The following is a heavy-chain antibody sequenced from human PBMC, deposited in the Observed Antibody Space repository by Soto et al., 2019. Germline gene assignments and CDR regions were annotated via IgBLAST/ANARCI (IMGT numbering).Heavy chain of an antibody. CDR3: ARGITGTVTYYYGLDV. J-gene: IGHJ6*02. CDR2: VIPIFGTA. D-gene: IGHD1-20*01. Sequence: QVQLVQSGAEVKKPGSSMKVSCKASGGTFSSYAISWVRQAPGQGLEWMGGVIPIFGTADYAQKFQGRVTITADESTSTAYMELSSLRSEDTAVYYCARGITGTVTYYYGLDVWGQGTTVTVSS. CDR1: GGTFSSYA. V-gene: IGHV1-69*12.